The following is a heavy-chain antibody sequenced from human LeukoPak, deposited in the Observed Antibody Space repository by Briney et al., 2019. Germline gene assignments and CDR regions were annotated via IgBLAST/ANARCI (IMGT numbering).Heavy chain of an antibody. D-gene: IGHD6-13*01. CDR3: ARAGYSAGLDP. CDR2: IKSDGTST. J-gene: IGHJ5*02. CDR1: GFTFSSYW. V-gene: IGHV3-74*01. Sequence: GSLRLSCAASGFTFSSYWMHWVRQAPGKGLVWLSGIKSDGTSTSYADSVKGRFTISRDNAKNTLYLQMNSLRAEDTAVYYCARAGYSAGLDPWGQGTLVTVSS.